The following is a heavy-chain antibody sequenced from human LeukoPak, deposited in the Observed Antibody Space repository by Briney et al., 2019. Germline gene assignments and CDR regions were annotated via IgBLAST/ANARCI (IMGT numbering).Heavy chain of an antibody. Sequence: TSETLPLTCTVSGYSISSGYYWGWIRQPPGKGLEWIGSIYHSGSTYYNPSLKSRVTISVDTSKNQFSLKLSSVTAADTAVYYCARAGGGYDSDPGFYYYYYMDVWGKGTTVTVSS. D-gene: IGHD5-12*01. CDR1: GYSISSGYY. CDR2: IYHSGST. CDR3: ARAGGGYDSDPGFYYYYYMDV. J-gene: IGHJ6*03. V-gene: IGHV4-38-2*02.